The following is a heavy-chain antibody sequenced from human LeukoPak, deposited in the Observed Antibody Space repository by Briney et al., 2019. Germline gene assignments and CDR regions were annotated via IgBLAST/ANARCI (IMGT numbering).Heavy chain of an antibody. V-gene: IGHV4-39*07. CDR3: ARKYAFDI. CDR2: INHSGST. J-gene: IGHJ3*02. Sequence: SSQTLSLTCTVSGGSISSGSYYWSWIRQPPGKGLEWIGEINHSGSTNYNPSLKSRVTISVDTSKNQFSLKLSSVTAADTAVYYCARKYAFDIWGQGTMVTVSS. CDR1: GGSISSGSYY.